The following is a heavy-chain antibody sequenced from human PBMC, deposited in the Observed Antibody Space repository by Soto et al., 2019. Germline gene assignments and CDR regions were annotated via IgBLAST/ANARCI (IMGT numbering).Heavy chain of an antibody. CDR2: INHSGST. Sequence: SETLSLTCAVYGGSLSGYYWSWIRQPPGKGLEWIGEINHSGSTNYNPSLKSRVTISVDTSKNQFSLKLSSVTAADTAVYYCARSTTQQLVPQVGNWFDPWGQGTLVTVSS. V-gene: IGHV4-34*01. CDR3: ARSTTQQLVPQVGNWFDP. CDR1: GGSLSGYY. J-gene: IGHJ5*02. D-gene: IGHD6-13*01.